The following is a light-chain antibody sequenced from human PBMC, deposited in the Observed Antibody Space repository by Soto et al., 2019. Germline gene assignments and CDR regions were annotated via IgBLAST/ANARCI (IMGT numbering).Light chain of an antibody. V-gene: IGKV1-27*01. J-gene: IGKJ4*01. CDR3: QNHNSAPLT. Sequence: DIQLTQSPSSLSASVGDRVTITCRASQGIGNYLAWYQRKPGEVPKLLIYVASTLQSGVPSRFSGSGSGTEFTLTISSLQPEDVATYYCQNHNSAPLTFGGGTKVEIK. CDR2: VAS. CDR1: QGIGNY.